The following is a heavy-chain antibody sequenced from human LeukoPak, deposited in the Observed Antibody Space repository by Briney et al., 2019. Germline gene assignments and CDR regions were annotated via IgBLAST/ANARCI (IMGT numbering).Heavy chain of an antibody. V-gene: IGHV3-11*01. CDR1: GFTFSDYY. J-gene: IGHJ6*02. D-gene: IGHD2-2*01. CDR3: ARAVVVLDYYYYGMDV. CDR2: ISSSGSTI. Sequence: PGGSLRISRAASGFTFSDYYMSWIRQAPGKGLEWVSYISSSGSTIYYADSVKGRFTISRDNAKNSLYLQMNSLRAEDTAVYYCARAVVVLDYYYYGMDVWGQGTTVTVSS.